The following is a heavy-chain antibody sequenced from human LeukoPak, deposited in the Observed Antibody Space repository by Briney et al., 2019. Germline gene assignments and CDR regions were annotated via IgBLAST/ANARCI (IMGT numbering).Heavy chain of an antibody. CDR2: IYSGGST. Sequence: AGGSLRLSCAASGFTVSSNYMSWVRQAPGRGLEWVSVIYSGGSTYYADSVKGRFTISRDNSKNTLYLQMNSLRAEDTAVYYCARGSVGATMKGYDYWGQGTLVTVSS. CDR3: ARGSVGATMKGYDY. CDR1: GFTVSSNY. V-gene: IGHV3-66*01. J-gene: IGHJ4*02. D-gene: IGHD1-26*01.